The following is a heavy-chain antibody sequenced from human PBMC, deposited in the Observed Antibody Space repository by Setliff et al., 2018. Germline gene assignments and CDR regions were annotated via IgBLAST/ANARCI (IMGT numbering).Heavy chain of an antibody. CDR2: ISSGSSTI. J-gene: IGHJ4*02. V-gene: IGHV3-48*01. Sequence: GGSLRLSCVVSGLTFRNFGMTWVRQAPGKGLEWLAKISSGSSTIYYADSVKGRSTISRDNAQNSLYLQMNNLRAEDTAVYFCARVRSNGWEEPDYWGQGTLVTVSS. CDR3: ARVRSNGWEEPDY. D-gene: IGHD6-19*01. CDR1: GLTFRNFG.